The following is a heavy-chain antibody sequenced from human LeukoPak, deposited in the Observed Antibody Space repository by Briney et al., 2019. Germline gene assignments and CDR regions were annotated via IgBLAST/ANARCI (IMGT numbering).Heavy chain of an antibody. CDR1: GFTFNTYT. V-gene: IGHV3-23*01. D-gene: IGHD3-10*01. Sequence: GGSLRLSCAASGFTFNTYTMNWVREAPGKGVEWVSAISGRGDGTYYADFVKGRFTISRDNSTNTLFLQMNSLRVEDTATYYCAKGTERYREVSSFDSWGRGTLVAVSS. J-gene: IGHJ4*02. CDR3: AKGTERYREVSSFDS. CDR2: ISGRGDGT.